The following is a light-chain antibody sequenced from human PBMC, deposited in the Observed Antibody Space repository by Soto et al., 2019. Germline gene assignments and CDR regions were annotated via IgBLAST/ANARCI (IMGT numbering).Light chain of an antibody. CDR1: KNDIGVYDF. CDR2: EVV. CDR3: KSYAGSNTYV. V-gene: IGLV2-8*01. Sequence: QSALTQPPSAAGSPGQSVTISCTGTKNDIGVYDFFSWYQHHPGKAPRLIIYEVVQRPSGVPDRFSGSKSGNTASLTVSGLQAADAADYFCKSYAGSNTYVFGSGTKLTVL. J-gene: IGLJ1*01.